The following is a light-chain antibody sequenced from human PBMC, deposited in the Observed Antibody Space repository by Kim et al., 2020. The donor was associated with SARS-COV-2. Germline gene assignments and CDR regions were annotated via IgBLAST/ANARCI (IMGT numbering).Light chain of an antibody. Sequence: VSPGRTASITCSGEKLGDKGACWYQQKAGQSPVLVMYQDSRRPSGIPERFSGFNSGDTATLTIGGTQAMDEADYYCQAWDSSTVVFGGGTQLTVL. CDR3: QAWDSSTVV. CDR2: QDS. J-gene: IGLJ2*01. V-gene: IGLV3-1*01. CDR1: KLGDKG.